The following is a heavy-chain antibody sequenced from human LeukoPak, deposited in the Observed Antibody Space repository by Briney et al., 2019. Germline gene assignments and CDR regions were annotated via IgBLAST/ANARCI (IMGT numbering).Heavy chain of an antibody. CDR3: AGGRYDILTGMDY. Sequence: SETLSLTCTVSGGSISSGGYYWSWIRQHPGKGLEWIGYIYYSGSTYFNPSLRSRLTISVDTSKNQFSLKLSSVTAADTAVYYCAGGRYDILTGMDYWGQGTLVTVSS. J-gene: IGHJ4*02. CDR2: IYYSGST. CDR1: GGSISSGGYY. V-gene: IGHV4-31*03. D-gene: IGHD3-9*01.